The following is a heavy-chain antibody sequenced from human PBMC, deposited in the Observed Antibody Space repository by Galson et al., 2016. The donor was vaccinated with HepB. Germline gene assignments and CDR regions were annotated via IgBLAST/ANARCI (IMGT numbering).Heavy chain of an antibody. J-gene: IGHJ6*04. V-gene: IGHV1-18*01. CDR1: GYTFTSYG. CDR3: ARDYLRRTTYRGGMDV. Sequence: SVKVSCKASGYTFTSYGISWVRQAPGQGLEWMGWNSAYHGNTNYAQKLQGRVTMTTDTSTSTASMELRSLRSDDTTVYYCARDYLRRTTYRGGMDVWGKGTTVTVSS. CDR2: NSAYHGNT. D-gene: IGHD2/OR15-2a*01.